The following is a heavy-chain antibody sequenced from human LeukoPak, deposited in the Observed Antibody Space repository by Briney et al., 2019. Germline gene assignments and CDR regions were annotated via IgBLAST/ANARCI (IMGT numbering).Heavy chain of an antibody. CDR1: RFTFSRYW. Sequence: GGSLRLSCVASRFTFSRYWKHWVRQAPGNELAWVSRINTEGSNTSYADSVRGRFTISRDNAKYTLYLQMNSLRAEDTAVYYCARDRAGTSDSWYWGQGPLVTVSS. CDR2: INTEGSNT. V-gene: IGHV3-74*01. CDR3: ARDRAGTSDSWY. D-gene: IGHD3/OR15-3a*01. J-gene: IGHJ4*02.